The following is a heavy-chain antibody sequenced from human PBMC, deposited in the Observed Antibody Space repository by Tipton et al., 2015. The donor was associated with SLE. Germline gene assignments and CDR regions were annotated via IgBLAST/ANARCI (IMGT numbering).Heavy chain of an antibody. D-gene: IGHD3-3*01. Sequence: SLRLSCAASGFTFSSYGIHWVRQAPGKGLEWVAVIGYDGSKKYYADSVKGRFIISRDNSKNTLYLQMNSLRAEDTAEYFCARDSDYDFWRGHLDAFDMWGQGTMVTVSS. CDR2: IGYDGSKK. J-gene: IGHJ3*02. CDR1: GFTFSSYG. CDR3: ARDSDYDFWRGHLDAFDM. V-gene: IGHV3-33*01.